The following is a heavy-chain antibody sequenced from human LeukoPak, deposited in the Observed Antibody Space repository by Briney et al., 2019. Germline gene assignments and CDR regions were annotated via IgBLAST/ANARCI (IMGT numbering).Heavy chain of an antibody. J-gene: IGHJ5*02. CDR1: GGSFSDYY. D-gene: IGHD3-22*01. CDR2: INHSGST. CDR3: ARVRARITMIVVVTDNWFDP. V-gene: IGHV4-34*01. Sequence: PSETLSLTCAVYGGSFSDYYWSWIRQPPGKGLEWIGEINHSGSTNYNPSLKSRVTISVDTSKNQFSLKLSSVTAADTAVYYCARVRARITMIVVVTDNWFDPWGQGTLVTVSS.